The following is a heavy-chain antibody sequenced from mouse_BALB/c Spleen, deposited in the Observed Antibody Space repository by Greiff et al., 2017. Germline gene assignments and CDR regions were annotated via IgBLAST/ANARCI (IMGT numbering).Heavy chain of an antibody. Sequence: LKQPGSELVRPGASVKLSCKASGYTFTSYWMHWVKQRPGQGLEWIGNIYPGSGSTNYDEKFKSKATLTVDTSSSTAYMQLSSLTSEDSAVYYCTRPYYYGSSYVAYWGQGTLVTVSA. CDR2: IYPGSGST. D-gene: IGHD1-1*01. V-gene: IGHV1S22*01. CDR3: TRPYYYGSSYVAY. J-gene: IGHJ3*01. CDR1: GYTFTSYW.